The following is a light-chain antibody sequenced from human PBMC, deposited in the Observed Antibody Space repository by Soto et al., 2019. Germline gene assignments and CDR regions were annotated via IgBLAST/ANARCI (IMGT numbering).Light chain of an antibody. Sequence: QSALTQPASVSGSPGQSITVSCTGTSSDVGGYDYVCWYQQHPGEAPKLMIYAVTNRPSGVSSRFSGSKSGNTASLTISGLQAEDEADYYCSSYTNKNTVLFGGGTKLTVL. J-gene: IGLJ2*01. V-gene: IGLV2-14*01. CDR1: SSDVGGYDY. CDR2: AVT. CDR3: SSYTNKNTVL.